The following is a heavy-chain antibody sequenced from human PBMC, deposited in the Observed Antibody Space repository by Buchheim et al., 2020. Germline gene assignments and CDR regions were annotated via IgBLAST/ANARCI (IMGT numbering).Heavy chain of an antibody. V-gene: IGHV3-33*06. CDR1: GFTFSDYG. J-gene: IGHJ5*02. CDR2: IWYDGSKK. Sequence: QVQLVESGGGVVQPGTSLRLSCLASGFTFSDYGMHWVRQAPDKGLEWVAIIWYDGSKKYYANSVKGRFTISRDNSENRLYLLMNSLGAEDTAVYYCAKVAFASGWWNFDPWGQGTL. D-gene: IGHD6-19*01. CDR3: AKVAFASGWWNFDP.